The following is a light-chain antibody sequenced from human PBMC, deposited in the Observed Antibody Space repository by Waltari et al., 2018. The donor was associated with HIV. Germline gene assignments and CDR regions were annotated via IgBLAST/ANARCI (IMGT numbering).Light chain of an antibody. Sequence: QSALTQPASVSGSPGQSITTSCTGTSSDIGTYNYVSWYQQHPGKAPKLMIYDVSNRPSGVSNRFSGSKSGNTASLTISGLQAEDEADYYCCSYAGSSTYVFGTGTKVTVL. J-gene: IGLJ1*01. CDR2: DVS. CDR3: CSYAGSSTYV. CDR1: SSDIGTYNY. V-gene: IGLV2-23*02.